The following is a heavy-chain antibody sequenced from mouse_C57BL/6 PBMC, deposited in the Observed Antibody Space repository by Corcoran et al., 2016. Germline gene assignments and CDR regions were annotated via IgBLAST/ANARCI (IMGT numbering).Heavy chain of an antibody. CDR1: GYTFTDYY. CDR3: APGSSSFDY. Sequence: EVQLQQSGPELVKPGASVKISCKASGYTFTDYYMNWVKQSHGKSLEWIVDINPNNGGTSYNQKFKGKATLTVDKSSSTAYMELRSLTSEDSAVYYCAPGSSSFDYWGQGTTLTVSS. V-gene: IGHV1-26*01. D-gene: IGHD1-1*01. CDR2: INPNNGGT. J-gene: IGHJ2*01.